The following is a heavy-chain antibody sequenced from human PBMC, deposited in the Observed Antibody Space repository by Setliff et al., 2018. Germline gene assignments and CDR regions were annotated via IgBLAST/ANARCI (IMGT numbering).Heavy chain of an antibody. CDR3: ARAGRFHYDTSGYYYDRDYYYYMDV. V-gene: IGHV1-18*01. CDR1: GYTFISYG. Sequence: ASVKVSCKASGYTFISYGISWVRQAPGQGLEWMGWISAHNGNTNYAQKLQGRVTMTTDTSTTTAYMEMRSLRSDDTAVYYWARAGRFHYDTSGYYYDRDYYYYMDVWGKGTTVTVSS. J-gene: IGHJ6*03. D-gene: IGHD3-22*01. CDR2: ISAHNGNT.